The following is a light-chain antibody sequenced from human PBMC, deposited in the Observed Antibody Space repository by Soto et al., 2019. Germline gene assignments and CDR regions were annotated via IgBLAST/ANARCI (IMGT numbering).Light chain of an antibody. CDR3: QQLFDSPIT. Sequence: DIPMTQSPSTLSASLGDRVTMTCRASQSISDTLAWYQHKPGKAPKLLIYAASTLESGVPSRFSATVSGTEFSLTITSLQPEDFATYYCQQLFDSPITFGQGTRLENK. CDR2: AAS. J-gene: IGKJ5*01. V-gene: IGKV1-5*01. CDR1: QSISDT.